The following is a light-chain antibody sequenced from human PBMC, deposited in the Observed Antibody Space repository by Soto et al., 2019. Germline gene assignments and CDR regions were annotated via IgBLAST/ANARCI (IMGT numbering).Light chain of an antibody. Sequence: DIQMTQSPSTLSASVGDRVTITCRASENINTWLAWYQQKPGKAPKLLIYAASSLEGGVPSRFSGSGSGTEFTLTISSPHPDDFATYYCQQYNNWYAFGQGTNLEIK. CDR2: AAS. V-gene: IGKV1-5*01. CDR3: QQYNNWYA. J-gene: IGKJ2*01. CDR1: ENINTW.